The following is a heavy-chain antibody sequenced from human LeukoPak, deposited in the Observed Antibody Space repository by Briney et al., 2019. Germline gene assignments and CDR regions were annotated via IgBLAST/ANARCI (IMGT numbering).Heavy chain of an antibody. Sequence: GGSLRLSCAASGFTFSNYGIHWVRQAPGKGLEWLSYISLSADFTYYRDSVKGRFTISRDNAKNSLFLQMNSLRAEDTAVYYCARGEIQRDYDILTPSYFDYWGQGTLVTVSS. CDR3: ARGEIQRDYDILTPSYFDY. D-gene: IGHD3-9*01. CDR1: GFTFSNYG. J-gene: IGHJ4*02. V-gene: IGHV3-48*01. CDR2: ISLSADFT.